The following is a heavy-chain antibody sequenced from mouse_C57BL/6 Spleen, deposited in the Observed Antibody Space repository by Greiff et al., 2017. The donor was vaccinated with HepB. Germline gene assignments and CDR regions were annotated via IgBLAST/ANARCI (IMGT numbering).Heavy chain of an antibody. CDR3: ARGVDY. CDR2: IYPGDGDT. V-gene: IGHV1-82*01. CDR1: GYAFSSSW. J-gene: IGHJ4*01. Sequence: VQLQESGPELVKPGASVKISCKASGYAFSSSWMNWVKQRPGKGLEWIGRIYPGDGDTNYNGKFKGKATLTADKSSSTAYMQLSSLTSEDSAVYFCARGVDYWGQGTSVTVSS.